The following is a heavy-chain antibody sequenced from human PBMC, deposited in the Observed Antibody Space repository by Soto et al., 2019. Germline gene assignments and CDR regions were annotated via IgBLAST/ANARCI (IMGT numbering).Heavy chain of an antibody. V-gene: IGHV3-30*18. CDR3: AKHGLGSLDY. D-gene: IGHD3-9*01. Sequence: SLRLSCAASGFTFSSYGMHWVRQAPGKGLEWVAVISYDGSNKYYADSVKGRFTISRDNSKNTLYLQMNSLRAEDTAVYYCAKHGLGSLDYWGQGTLVTVSS. CDR1: GFTFSSYG. J-gene: IGHJ4*02. CDR2: ISYDGSNK.